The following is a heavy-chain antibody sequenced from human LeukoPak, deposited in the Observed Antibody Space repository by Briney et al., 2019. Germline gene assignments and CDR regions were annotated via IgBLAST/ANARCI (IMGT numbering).Heavy chain of an antibody. V-gene: IGHV4-59*01. CDR2: IYYSGST. CDR3: ARVRFLEWLPDAFDI. CDR1: GGSISSYY. D-gene: IGHD3-3*01. Sequence: PETLSLTCTGSGGSISSYYWSWMRQPPVKVREWVGYIYYSGSTNYNPSLKSRVTISVDTSKNQFSLKLSSVTAADTAVYYCARVRFLEWLPDAFDIWGQGTMVTVSS. J-gene: IGHJ3*02.